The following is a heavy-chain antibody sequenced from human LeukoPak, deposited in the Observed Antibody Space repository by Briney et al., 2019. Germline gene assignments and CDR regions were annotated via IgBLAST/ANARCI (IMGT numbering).Heavy chain of an antibody. V-gene: IGHV1-8*01. Sequence: GASVKVSCKASGYTFTSYDINWVRQATGQGLERMGWMNPNSGNTGYAQKFQGRVTMTRNTSISTAYMELSSLRSEDTAVYYCARGLVVRGGNDAFDIWGQGTMVTVSS. CDR3: ARGLVVRGGNDAFDI. D-gene: IGHD3-10*01. CDR1: GYTFTSYD. CDR2: MNPNSGNT. J-gene: IGHJ3*02.